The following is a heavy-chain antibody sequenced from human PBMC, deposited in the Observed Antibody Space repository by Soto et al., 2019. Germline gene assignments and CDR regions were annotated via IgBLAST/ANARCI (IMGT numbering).Heavy chain of an antibody. D-gene: IGHD3-16*01. CDR3: ARAVGPFDY. CDR2: IWNDGSNK. V-gene: IGHV3-33*01. J-gene: IGHJ4*02. CDR1: GFTFSVYG. Sequence: QVQLVESGGGVVQPGMSLRLSCAASGFTFSVYGMHWVSQAPGKGLEWVAVIWNDGSNKYYGDSVKGRFTISRDNYKNTLYLYMNSLRADHTAVYYCARAVGPFDYWGQGTLVTVSS.